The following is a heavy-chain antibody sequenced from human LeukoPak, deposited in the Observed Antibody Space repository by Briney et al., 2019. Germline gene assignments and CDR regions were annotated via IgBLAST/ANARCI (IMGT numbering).Heavy chain of an antibody. Sequence: AGGSLRLACAASGFTFSSYGMSWVRQAPGKGLEWVANIKEDGSEKYCVDSVKGRFTISRDNAKNSLYLQMNSLRAEDTAVYYCARVFVTNYDILTGYSGFDYWGQGTLVTVSS. CDR1: GFTFSSYG. D-gene: IGHD3-9*01. V-gene: IGHV3-7*01. CDR2: IKEDGSEK. CDR3: ARVFVTNYDILTGYSGFDY. J-gene: IGHJ4*02.